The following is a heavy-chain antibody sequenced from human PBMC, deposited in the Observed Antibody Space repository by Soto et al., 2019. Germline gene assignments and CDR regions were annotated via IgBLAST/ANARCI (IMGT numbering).Heavy chain of an antibody. D-gene: IGHD3-10*01. J-gene: IGHJ6*01. CDR1: GGTFSSYA. CDR3: ARARSGAPLDYYYGMDV. Sequence: QVQLVQSGAEVKKPGSSVKVSCKASGGTFSSYAISWVRQAPGQGLEWMGGIIPIFGTANYAQKFQGRVTITADKSTSPAYMEVSSLRSEDTAVYYCARARSGAPLDYYYGMDVWGQGKTVTVSS. CDR2: IIPIFGTA. V-gene: IGHV1-69*06.